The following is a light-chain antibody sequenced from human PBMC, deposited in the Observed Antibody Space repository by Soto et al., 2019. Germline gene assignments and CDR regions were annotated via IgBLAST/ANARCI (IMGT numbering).Light chain of an antibody. CDR1: SSNIGASYA. J-gene: IGLJ3*02. Sequence: QLVLTQPPSVSGAPGQRVTISCTGSSSNIGASYAVHWYQQLPGTAPKLLIYGNSNRPSVVPDRFSGSKSGTSASLAITGLQAEDEADYYCQSYDSSLSGSVFGGGTKVTVL. V-gene: IGLV1-40*01. CDR3: QSYDSSLSGSV. CDR2: GNS.